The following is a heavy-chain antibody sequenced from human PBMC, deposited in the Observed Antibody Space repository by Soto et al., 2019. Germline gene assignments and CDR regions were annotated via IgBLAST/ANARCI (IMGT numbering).Heavy chain of an antibody. V-gene: IGHV1-69*12. J-gene: IGHJ6*02. CDR1: GGTFSSYA. CDR3: ARADTAMVIDYYYGMDV. Sequence: QVQLVQSGAEVKKPGSSVKVSCKASGGTFSSYAISWVRQSPGQGLEWMGGVIPIFGTANYAQKFQGRVTNTEDESTSTAYMELSSLRSDDTAVYYCARADTAMVIDYYYGMDVWGQGTTVTVSS. CDR2: VIPIFGTA. D-gene: IGHD5-18*01.